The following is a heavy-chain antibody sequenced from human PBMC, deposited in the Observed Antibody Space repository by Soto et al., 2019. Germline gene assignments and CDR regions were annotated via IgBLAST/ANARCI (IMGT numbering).Heavy chain of an antibody. CDR3: AKARLTTPFHTPFDY. Sequence: GGSLRLSCAASGFTFSSYGMHWVRQAPGKGLEWVAVISYDGSNKYYADSVKGRFTISRDNSKNTLYLQMNSLRAEDTAVYYCAKARLTTPFHTPFDYWGQGTLVTVSS. D-gene: IGHD4-4*01. J-gene: IGHJ4*02. CDR2: ISYDGSNK. V-gene: IGHV3-30*18. CDR1: GFTFSSYG.